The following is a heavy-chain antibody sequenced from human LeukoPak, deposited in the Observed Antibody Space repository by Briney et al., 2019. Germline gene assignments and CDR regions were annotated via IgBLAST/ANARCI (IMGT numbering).Heavy chain of an antibody. CDR3: ARDPFGVSYYYDSSAVGGWFDP. V-gene: IGHV1-46*01. D-gene: IGHD3-22*01. CDR2: INPSGGST. Sequence: ASVKVSCKASGYTFTSYYMHWVRQAPGQGLEWMGIINPSGGSTSYAQKFQGRVTMTRDTSTSTVYMELSSLRSEDTAVYYCARDPFGVSYYYDSSAVGGWFDPWGQGTLVTVSS. CDR1: GYTFTSYY. J-gene: IGHJ5*02.